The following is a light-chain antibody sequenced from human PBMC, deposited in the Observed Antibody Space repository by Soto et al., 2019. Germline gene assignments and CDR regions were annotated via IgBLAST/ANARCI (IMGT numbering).Light chain of an antibody. V-gene: IGKV1-6*01. CDR2: AXS. J-gene: IGKJ1*01. CDR3: LQDYDDPRT. CDR1: QGIRDN. Sequence: IQLTQSSSSLSASLXDRVSITGLASQGIRDNLGXXQQXXGXAPNXXXDAXSRLQSGGPSRLSGRGSGTDFTLTISSLQPEDFSNYYCLQDYDDPRTFGQGTKVDI.